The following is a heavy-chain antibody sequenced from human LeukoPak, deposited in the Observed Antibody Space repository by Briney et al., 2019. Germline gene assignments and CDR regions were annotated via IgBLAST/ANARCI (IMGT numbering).Heavy chain of an antibody. CDR3: AREAGDGSGSFDY. Sequence: ASVQVSCKASGYTFSVYYIHWVRQAPGQGLEWMGRINPNTGVTIYAQEFQDRVSMTWETSISTASMELSRLRSDDTAVYYCAREAGDGSGSFDYWGQGTLVTVSS. J-gene: IGHJ4*02. CDR2: INPNTGVT. D-gene: IGHD3-10*01. CDR1: GYTFSVYY. V-gene: IGHV1-2*06.